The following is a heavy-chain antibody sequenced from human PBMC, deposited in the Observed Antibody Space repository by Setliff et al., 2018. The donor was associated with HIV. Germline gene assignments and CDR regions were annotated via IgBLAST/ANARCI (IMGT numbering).Heavy chain of an antibody. J-gene: IGHJ1*01. V-gene: IGHV4-31*03. CDR1: GVSVSSGGYY. D-gene: IGHD2-2*01. CDR2: VYHTATT. CDR3: ARGESTTWDLAEYFQH. Sequence: TPSLTCTVSGVSVSSGGYYWSWIRQHPGKGLEWIGYVYHTATTYFNPSLKSRITISVDTSKNQFSLKLGFVTAADTAVYYCARGESTTWDLAEYFQHWGHGTLVTVSS.